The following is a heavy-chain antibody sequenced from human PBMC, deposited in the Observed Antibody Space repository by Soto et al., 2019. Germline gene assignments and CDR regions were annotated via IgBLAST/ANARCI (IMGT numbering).Heavy chain of an antibody. D-gene: IGHD2-2*01. CDR1: GYTFTSYY. CDR3: ARDPLIVVVPAAMRGFDY. CDR2: INPSGGST. V-gene: IGHV1-46*01. J-gene: IGHJ4*02. Sequence: ASVKVSCKASGYTFTSYYMHWVRQAPGQGLEWMGIINPSGGSTSYAQKFQGRVTMTRDTSTSTVYMELSSLRSEDTAVYYCARDPLIVVVPAAMRGFDYWGQGTLVTVSS.